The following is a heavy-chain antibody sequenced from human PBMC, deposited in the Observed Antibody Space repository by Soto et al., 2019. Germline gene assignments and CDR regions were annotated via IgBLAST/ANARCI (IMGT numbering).Heavy chain of an antibody. D-gene: IGHD5-18*01. CDR2: IIPIFGTA. Sequence: QVQLVQSGAEVKKPGSSVKVSCKASGGTFSSYAISWVRQAPGQGLEWMGGIIPIFGTANYAQKFQGRVTITADESTSTAYMELSSLRSEDTAVYYCARGRVIQLWPYYYGMDVWGQGTTVTVSS. J-gene: IGHJ6*02. CDR3: ARGRVIQLWPYYYGMDV. CDR1: GGTFSSYA. V-gene: IGHV1-69*12.